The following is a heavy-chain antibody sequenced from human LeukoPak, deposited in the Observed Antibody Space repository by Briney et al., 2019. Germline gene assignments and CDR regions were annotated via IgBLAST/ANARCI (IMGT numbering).Heavy chain of an antibody. D-gene: IGHD4-17*01. CDR3: GKASVAHRRTTALDY. J-gene: IGHJ4*02. Sequence: PGGSLRLSCAASGFTFSSYAMSWVRQAPGKGLEWVSAISGSGGSTYYADSVKGRFTISRDNSKNTLYLQMNSLRAEDTAVYYWGKASVAHRRTTALDYWGQGTLVTVSS. CDR1: GFTFSSYA. V-gene: IGHV3-23*01. CDR2: ISGSGGST.